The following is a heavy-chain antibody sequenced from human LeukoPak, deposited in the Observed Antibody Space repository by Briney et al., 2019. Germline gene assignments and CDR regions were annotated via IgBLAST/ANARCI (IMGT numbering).Heavy chain of an antibody. Sequence: GESLRISCKGSGYNFVTYWITWVRQMPGKGLEWMGRIDPIDSYTNCSSSFQGHVTISVDKSIRTAYLQWSSLKASDTAMYYCARETYYYDSSGNSYPDYWGQGTLVTVSS. V-gene: IGHV5-10-1*01. J-gene: IGHJ4*02. CDR1: GYNFVTYW. D-gene: IGHD3-22*01. CDR3: ARETYYYDSSGNSYPDY. CDR2: IDPIDSYT.